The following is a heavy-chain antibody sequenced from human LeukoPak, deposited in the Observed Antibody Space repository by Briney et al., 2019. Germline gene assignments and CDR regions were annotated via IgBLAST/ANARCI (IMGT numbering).Heavy chain of an antibody. CDR3: AREVGTYYDFWSGLDV. CDR1: GFTFSSYW. CDR2: INSDGSST. V-gene: IGHV3-74*01. D-gene: IGHD3-3*01. J-gene: IGHJ6*04. Sequence: PGGSLRLSSVPSGFTFSSYWMHWVRQAPGKGLVWVSRINSDGSSTSYADSVKGRFTISRDNAKNTLYLQMNSLRAEDTAVYYCAREVGTYYDFWSGLDVWGKGTTVTVSS.